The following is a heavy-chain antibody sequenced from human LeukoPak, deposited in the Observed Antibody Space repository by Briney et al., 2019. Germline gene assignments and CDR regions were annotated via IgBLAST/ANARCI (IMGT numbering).Heavy chain of an antibody. J-gene: IGHJ3*02. CDR1: GYSFTSYW. CDR2: IYPGDSDT. D-gene: IGHD2-8*01. V-gene: IGHV5-51*01. CDR3: ARYCTNGVCYVAPDDRDAFDI. Sequence: GESLKISCKGSGYSFTSYWIGWVRQMPGKGLEWMGIIYPGDSDTRYSPSFQGQVTISADKSISTAYLQWGSLKASDTAMYYCARYCTNGVCYVAPDDRDAFDIWGQGTMVTVSS.